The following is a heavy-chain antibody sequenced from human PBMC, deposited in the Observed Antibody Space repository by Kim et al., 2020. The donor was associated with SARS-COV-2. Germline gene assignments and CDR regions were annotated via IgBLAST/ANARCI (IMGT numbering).Heavy chain of an antibody. CDR1: GYSFTSYW. D-gene: IGHD4-17*01. CDR2: IYPGDSDT. Sequence: GESLKISCKGSGYSFTSYWIGWVRQMPGKGLEWMGIIYPGDSDTRYSPSFQGQVTISADKSISTAYLQCSSLKASDTAMYYCARQGLTVTSPEYYYYGMDVWGQGTTVTVSS. CDR3: ARQGLTVTSPEYYYYGMDV. V-gene: IGHV5-51*01. J-gene: IGHJ6*02.